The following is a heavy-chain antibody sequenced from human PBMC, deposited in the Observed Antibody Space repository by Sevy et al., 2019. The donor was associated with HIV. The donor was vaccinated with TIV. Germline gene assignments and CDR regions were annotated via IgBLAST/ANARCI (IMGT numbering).Heavy chain of an antibody. CDR3: ARDQAGPSDDYYYYYGMDL. D-gene: IGHD3-10*01. CDR2: VSFDGSDK. Sequence: GGSLRLSCAASGFTVNSNYMTWVRQAPGKGLEWVAAVSFDGSDKFYADSVKGRFTISRDNSKNRLYLQTNSLRAEDTAVYYCARDQAGPSDDYYYYYGMDLWGQGTTVTVSS. V-gene: IGHV3-30*13. J-gene: IGHJ6*02. CDR1: GFTVNSNY.